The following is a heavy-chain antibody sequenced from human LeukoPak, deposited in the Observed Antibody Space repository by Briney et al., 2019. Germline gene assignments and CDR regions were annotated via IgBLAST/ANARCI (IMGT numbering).Heavy chain of an antibody. CDR1: GFIFSSYW. CDR2: INTDGSST. V-gene: IGHV3-74*01. CDR3: ATDESPRIAADNY. Sequence: GGSLRLSCAASGFIFSSYWMHWVRQAPGKGLVWVSRINTDGSSTSYADSVKGRFTISRDNAKNTLYLQMNSLRAEDTAVYYCATDESPRIAADNYWGQGTLVTVSS. D-gene: IGHD6-25*01. J-gene: IGHJ4*02.